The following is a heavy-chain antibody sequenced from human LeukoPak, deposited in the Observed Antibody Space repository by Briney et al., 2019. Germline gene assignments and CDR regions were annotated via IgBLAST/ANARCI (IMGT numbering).Heavy chain of an antibody. D-gene: IGHD2-15*01. CDR2: MNPNSGNT. CDR1: GYPFSSYD. V-gene: IGHV1-8*01. J-gene: IGHJ1*01. Sequence: GASVKVSCKSSGYPFSSYDINWVRQATGQGLEWMGWMNPNSGNTGCAQKFQGRVTMTRDTSRSTAYMELSTLRSEDTAVYYCAXXXXXXXXGXSCYXFLYFPHWGQGTLVTVSS. CDR3: AXXXXXXXXGXSCYXFLYFPH.